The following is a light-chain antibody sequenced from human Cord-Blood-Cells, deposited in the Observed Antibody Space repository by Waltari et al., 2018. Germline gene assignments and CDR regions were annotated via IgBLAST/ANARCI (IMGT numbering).Light chain of an antibody. Sequence: DIQMTQSPSSLSASVGDRVTITCRASQSISSYLNWYQQKPGKAPKRLIYAASSLQSGFPSRFSGSGSGTDFTLTISSPQPEDFATYYCQQSYSTPRYTFGQGTKLEIK. CDR3: QQSYSTPRYT. J-gene: IGKJ2*01. V-gene: IGKV1-39*01. CDR1: QSISSY. CDR2: AAS.